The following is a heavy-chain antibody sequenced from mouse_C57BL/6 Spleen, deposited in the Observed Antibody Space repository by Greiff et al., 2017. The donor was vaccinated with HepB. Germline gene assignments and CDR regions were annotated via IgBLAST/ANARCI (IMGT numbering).Heavy chain of an antibody. V-gene: IGHV3-1*01. D-gene: IGHD2-1*01. J-gene: IGHJ2*01. CDR2: ISYSGST. CDR3: ARGNCAFDY. Sequence: VQVVESGPGMVKPSQSLSLTCPVTGSSIPSGYDWLWIRHFPGNELEWRGYISYSGSTNYNPSLKSRIYITHDTSKNHFFLKLDSVTTEYTATYYSARGNCAFDYWGQGTTLTVSS. CDR1: GSSIPSGYD.